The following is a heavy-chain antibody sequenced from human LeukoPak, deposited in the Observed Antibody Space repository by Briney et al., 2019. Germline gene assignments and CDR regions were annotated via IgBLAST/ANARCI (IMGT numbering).Heavy chain of an antibody. CDR3: AREREGFDY. D-gene: IGHD1-26*01. J-gene: IGHJ4*02. CDR2: INAGNGNT. CDR1: GGTFSSYA. Sequence: GASVKVSCKASGGTFSSYAISWVRQAPGQRLEWMGWINAGNGNTKYSQKFQGRVTITRDTSASTAYMELSSLRSEDTAVYHCAREREGFDYWGQGTLVTVSS. V-gene: IGHV1-3*01.